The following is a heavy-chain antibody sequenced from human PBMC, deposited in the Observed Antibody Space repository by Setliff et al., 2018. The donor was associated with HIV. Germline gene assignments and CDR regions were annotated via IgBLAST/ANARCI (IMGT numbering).Heavy chain of an antibody. CDR1: GFTFSNYG. CDR2: IRYDGSNT. D-gene: IGHD6-13*01. V-gene: IGHV3-30*02. CDR3: AKQTVSSSWSNWFDP. Sequence: GGSLRLSCVASGFTFSNYGMHWVRQAPGKGLEWVAFIRYDGSNTYYVDSVKGRFTISRENSKNTLYLQMNSLRPEGTAVYYCAKQTVSSSWSNWFDPWGQGTLVTVSS. J-gene: IGHJ5*02.